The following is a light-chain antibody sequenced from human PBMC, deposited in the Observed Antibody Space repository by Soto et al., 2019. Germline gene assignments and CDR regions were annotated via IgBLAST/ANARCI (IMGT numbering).Light chain of an antibody. J-gene: IGKJ1*01. CDR1: QSVSSR. V-gene: IGKV1-5*01. CDR2: DVS. CDR3: QQYDYSRT. Sequence: DIQLTQSPSTLSASVGDRVTITCRASQSVSSRLAWSQQKPGKAPKLLIFDVSNLESGVPSRFSASGSGTEFTLTIISVHFDDFATYYCQQYDYSRTFGQETK.